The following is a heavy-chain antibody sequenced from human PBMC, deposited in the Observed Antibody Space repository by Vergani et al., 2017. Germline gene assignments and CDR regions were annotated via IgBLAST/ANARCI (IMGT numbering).Heavy chain of an antibody. Sequence: VQLQESGPGLVKPSQTLSLTCTVSGGSISSGCYYWSWIRQHPGKGLEWIGYIYYSGSTYYTPSLKSRVTISVDTSKNQFSLKLSSVTAADTAVYYCAGEDTLSSSRIDYWGQGTLVTVSS. CDR2: IYYSGST. D-gene: IGHD5-18*01. V-gene: IGHV4-31*03. J-gene: IGHJ4*02. CDR1: GGSISSGCYY. CDR3: AGEDTLSSSRIDY.